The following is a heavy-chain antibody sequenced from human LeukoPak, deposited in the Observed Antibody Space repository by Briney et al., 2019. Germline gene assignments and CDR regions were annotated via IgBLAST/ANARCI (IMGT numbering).Heavy chain of an antibody. V-gene: IGHV3-30*04. CDR2: ISYDGSNK. D-gene: IGHD1-26*01. CDR1: GFTFSSYA. CDR3: AKDSGTYYPRGYFDY. Sequence: GGSLRLSCAASGFTFSSYAMHWVRQAPGKGLEWVAVISYDGSNKYYADSVKGRFTISRDNSKNSLYLQMNSLRTEDTALFYCAKDSGTYYPRGYFDYWGQGTLVTVSS. J-gene: IGHJ4*02.